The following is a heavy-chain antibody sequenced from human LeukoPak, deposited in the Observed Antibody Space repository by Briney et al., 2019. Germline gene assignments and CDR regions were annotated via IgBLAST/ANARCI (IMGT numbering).Heavy chain of an antibody. J-gene: IGHJ6*02. CDR3: ARDDVPPTRRGMDV. D-gene: IGHD1-1*01. CDR1: GFTFNTYS. V-gene: IGHV3-21*01. Sequence: GGSLRLSCAASGFTFNTYSMNWVRQAPGKGLEWVSSITRSSAYIYYADSVRGRFTISRDNAKNSLYLQMNSLGADDAAVYYCARDDVPPTRRGMDVWGQGTMVTVSS. CDR2: ITRSSAYI.